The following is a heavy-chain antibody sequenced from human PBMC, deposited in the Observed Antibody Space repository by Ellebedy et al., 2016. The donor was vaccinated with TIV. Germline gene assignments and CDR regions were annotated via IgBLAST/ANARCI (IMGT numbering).Heavy chain of an antibody. J-gene: IGHJ5*02. D-gene: IGHD5-24*01. CDR1: GFSLSNYW. CDR2: ISTSGAYI. CDR3: ARGSDGYNYPVWFDP. Sequence: GESLKISXAVSGFSLSNYWMHWVRQAPGKGLEWVSSISTSGAYIYYADSLKGRFTISRDNARNSLYLQMNSLRAEDTAVYYCARGSDGYNYPVWFDPWGQGTLVAVSS. V-gene: IGHV3-21*01.